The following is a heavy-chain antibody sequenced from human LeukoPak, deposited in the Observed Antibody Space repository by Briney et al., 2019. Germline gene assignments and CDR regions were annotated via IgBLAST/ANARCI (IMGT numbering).Heavy chain of an antibody. J-gene: IGHJ4*02. Sequence: PGGSLRLSCAASGFTFSDYYMSWIRQAPGKGLEWISYISNSGSTISYADSVKGRIIISRDNAKNSLYLQLNSLRAEDTAVYYCARADYYDSSGYYSDYWGQGTLVTVSS. D-gene: IGHD3-22*01. V-gene: IGHV3-11*01. CDR3: ARADYYDSSGYYSDY. CDR2: ISNSGSTI. CDR1: GFTFSDYY.